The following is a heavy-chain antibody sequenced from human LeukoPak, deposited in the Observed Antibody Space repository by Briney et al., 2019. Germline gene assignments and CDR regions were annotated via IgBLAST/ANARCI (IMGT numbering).Heavy chain of an antibody. CDR3: ARVILRRYAFDI. D-gene: IGHD3-9*01. CDR2: IYYSGST. Sequence: SQTLSLTCTVSGGSISSGDYYWSWIRQPPGKGLEWIGYIYYSGSTYYNPSLKSRVTISVDTSKNQFSLKLSSVTAADTAVYYCARVILRRYAFDIWGQGTMVTVSS. CDR1: GGSISSGDYY. J-gene: IGHJ3*02. V-gene: IGHV4-30-4*01.